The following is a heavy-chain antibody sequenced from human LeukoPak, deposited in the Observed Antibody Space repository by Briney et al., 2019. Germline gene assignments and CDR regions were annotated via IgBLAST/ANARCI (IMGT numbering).Heavy chain of an antibody. J-gene: IGHJ4*02. Sequence: GGSLRLSCAASGFTFTTYAMCRVRQAPGKGLEWVSCIGNSGGDTVYADSVRGRFTVSRNPSRNTLFSEMNSLRAEDTAIYYCAKRGGESSGWGPFDYWGQGTLVTVSS. V-gene: IGHV3-23*01. CDR3: AKRGGESSGWGPFDY. D-gene: IGHD6-19*01. CDR1: GFTFTTYA. CDR2: IGNSGGDT.